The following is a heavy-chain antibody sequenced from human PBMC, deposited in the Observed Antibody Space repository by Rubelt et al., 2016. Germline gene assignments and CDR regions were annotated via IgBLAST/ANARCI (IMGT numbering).Heavy chain of an antibody. CDR2: INHSGST. D-gene: IGHD6-6*01. J-gene: IGHJ4*02. Sequence: QVQLQQWGAGLLKPSETLSLTCAVYGGSFSGYYWSWIRQPPGKGLEWIGEINHSGSTNYNPSLKSRFTISVDTSKNQFSLKLSSVTAADTAVYYCAREGHGEYIRFPDYWGQGTLVTVSS. CDR3: AREGHGEYIRFPDY. V-gene: IGHV4-34*01. CDR1: GGSFSGYY.